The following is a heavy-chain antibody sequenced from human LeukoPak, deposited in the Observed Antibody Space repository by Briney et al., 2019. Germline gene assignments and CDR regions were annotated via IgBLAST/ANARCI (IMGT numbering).Heavy chain of an antibody. D-gene: IGHD2-2*01. CDR3: ASDRGGYCSSASCYVTY. CDR2: IYSGGST. J-gene: IGHJ4*02. V-gene: IGHV3-53*01. Sequence: GGSLRLSCAASGLTVSSNYMSWVRQAPGKGLEWVSVIYSGGSTYYADSVKGRFTISRDNSKNTLYLQMHSLRVEDTAVYYCASDRGGYCSSASCYVTYWGQGTLVSVSS. CDR1: GLTVSSNY.